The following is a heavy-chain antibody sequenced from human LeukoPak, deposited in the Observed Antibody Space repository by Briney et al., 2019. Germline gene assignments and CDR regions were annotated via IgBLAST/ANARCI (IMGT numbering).Heavy chain of an antibody. CDR2: INHSGST. V-gene: IGHV4-34*01. CDR1: GGSFSAYY. Sequence: SETLSLTCAVYGGSFSAYYWTWIRQPPGKGLEWIGEINHSGSTNYNPSLKSRVTISVDTSKNQFSLKLSSVTAADTAVYYCARGRSNLFYYYDSSARTSRLLTFDYWGQGTLVTVSS. D-gene: IGHD3-22*01. J-gene: IGHJ4*02. CDR3: ARGRSNLFYYYDSSARTSRLLTFDY.